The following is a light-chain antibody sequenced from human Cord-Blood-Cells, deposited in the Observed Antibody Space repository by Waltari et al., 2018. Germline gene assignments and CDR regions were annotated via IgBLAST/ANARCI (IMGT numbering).Light chain of an antibody. Sequence: EIVLTQSPATLSLSPGERATLSCRASQSVSSYLAWYKQKPGQAPRLLIYDAANRATGITARFSGRESGTYFTLTISSREPEDCAVYYCQQRSNWLTFGGGTKVEIK. V-gene: IGKV3-11*01. CDR1: QSVSSY. CDR2: DAA. CDR3: QQRSNWLT. J-gene: IGKJ4*01.